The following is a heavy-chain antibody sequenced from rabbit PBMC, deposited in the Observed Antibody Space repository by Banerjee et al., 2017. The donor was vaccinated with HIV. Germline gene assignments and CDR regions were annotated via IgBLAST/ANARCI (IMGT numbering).Heavy chain of an antibody. CDR2: IETASSERI. CDR1: GFSFSSSYY. V-gene: IGHV1S40*01. Sequence: QSLEESGGDLVKPGASLTLTCTAAGFSFSSSYYGCWVRQAPGKGLEWIASIETASSERIYYASWAKGRFTISKTSSTTVTLQMTSLTAADTATYFCYAGYVDYGNAPKLWGPGTLVTVS. D-gene: IGHD6-1*01. CDR3: YAGYVDYGNAPKL. J-gene: IGHJ4*01.